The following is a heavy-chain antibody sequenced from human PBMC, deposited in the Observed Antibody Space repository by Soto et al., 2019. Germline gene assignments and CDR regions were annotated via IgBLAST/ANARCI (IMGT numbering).Heavy chain of an antibody. CDR2: IYYSGST. CDR3: AREGIAGCSSSRWFDP. D-gene: IGHD6-13*01. Sequence: QVQLQESGPGLVKPSQTLSLTCTVSGGSISSGGYYWSWIRQHPGKGLEWIGYIYYSGSTYYNPSLKSRVTISVDTSKNQFSLKLSSVTAADTAVYYCAREGIAGCSSSRWFDPWGQGTLVTVSS. V-gene: IGHV4-31*03. J-gene: IGHJ5*02. CDR1: GGSISSGGYY.